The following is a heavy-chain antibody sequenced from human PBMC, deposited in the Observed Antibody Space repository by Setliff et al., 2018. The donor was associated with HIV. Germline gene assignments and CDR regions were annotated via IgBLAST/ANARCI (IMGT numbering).Heavy chain of an antibody. CDR2: LDTSGST. D-gene: IGHD3-22*01. J-gene: IGHJ2*01. CDR3: ARHPSYYYDSSGTNWYFDL. Sequence: SETLSLTCTVSGGSISSGSHYWSWIRQPAGKGLEWIGRLDTSGSTNYNPSLKRRVAISVDTSKNQFSVKLSSVSAADTAVYYCARHPSYYYDSSGTNWYFDLWGRGTLVTVSS. CDR1: GGSISSGSHY. V-gene: IGHV4-61*02.